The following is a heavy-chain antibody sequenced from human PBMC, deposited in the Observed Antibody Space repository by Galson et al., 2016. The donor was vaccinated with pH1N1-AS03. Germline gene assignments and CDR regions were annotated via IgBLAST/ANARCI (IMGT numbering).Heavy chain of an antibody. Sequence: SLRLSCAASGFSFSASWMNWVRQAPGKGLEWVANIRQDGSEKYYVDSVEGRFTISRDNAKNSLYLQMNSLRAEDTAVYYCARRRNPLGFHHYYYMDVWGKGTTVTVPS. D-gene: IGHD3-10*01. J-gene: IGHJ6*03. CDR1: GFSFSASW. CDR3: ARRRNPLGFHHYYYMDV. V-gene: IGHV3-7*01. CDR2: IRQDGSEK.